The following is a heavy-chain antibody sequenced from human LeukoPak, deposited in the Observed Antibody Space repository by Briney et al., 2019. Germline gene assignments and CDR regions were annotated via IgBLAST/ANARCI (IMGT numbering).Heavy chain of an antibody. V-gene: IGHV4-59*12. D-gene: IGHD6-6*01. J-gene: IGHJ4*02. Sequence: SETLSLTCTVSGGSISSYYWSWIRQPPGKGLEWIGYIYYSGSTNYNPSLKSRVTISVDTSKNQFSLKLSSVTAADTAVYYCARDPISSSSRGAFDYWGQGTLVTVSS. CDR3: ARDPISSSSRGAFDY. CDR1: GGSISSYY. CDR2: IYYSGST.